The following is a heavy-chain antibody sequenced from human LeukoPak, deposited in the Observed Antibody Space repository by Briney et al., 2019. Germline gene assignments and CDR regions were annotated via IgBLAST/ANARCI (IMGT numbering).Heavy chain of an antibody. J-gene: IGHJ4*02. CDR2: INPNSGGT. CDR3: ARDLGYYDSSGYYVGHD. Sequence: ASVKVSCKASGYTFTGYYMHWLRQAPGQGLEWMAWINPNSGGTNYAQKFQGRVTMTRDTSISTAYMELGRLRSDDTAVYYCARDLGYYDSSGYYVGHDWGQGTLVTVSS. CDR1: GYTFTGYY. D-gene: IGHD3-22*01. V-gene: IGHV1-2*02.